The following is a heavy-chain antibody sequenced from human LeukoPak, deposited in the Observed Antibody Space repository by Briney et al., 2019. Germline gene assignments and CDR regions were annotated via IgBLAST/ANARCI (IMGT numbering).Heavy chain of an antibody. CDR2: IRSKAYGGTT. CDR3: TRAYTQLGFDP. D-gene: IGHD2-2*01. J-gene: IGHJ5*02. Sequence: GGSLRLSCTASGFTFGDYAMSWFRQAPGKGLEWVGFIRSKAYGGTTEYAASVKGRFTISRDDSKSIAYLQMNSLKTEDAAVYYCTRAYTQLGFDPWGQGTLVTVSS. V-gene: IGHV3-49*03. CDR1: GFTFGDYA.